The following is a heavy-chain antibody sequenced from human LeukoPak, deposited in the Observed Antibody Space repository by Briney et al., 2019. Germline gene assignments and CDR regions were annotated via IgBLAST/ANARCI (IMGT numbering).Heavy chain of an antibody. CDR1: GFTVSSNY. CDR2: IYSGGST. CDR3: AKDDSGWSVFDY. Sequence: HPGGSLRLSCAASGFTVSSNYMSWVRQAPGKGLEWVSVIYSGGSTYYADSVKGRFTISRDNSKNTLYLQMNSLRAEDTAVYYCAKDDSGWSVFDYWGQGTLVTVSS. J-gene: IGHJ4*02. D-gene: IGHD6-19*01. V-gene: IGHV3-66*01.